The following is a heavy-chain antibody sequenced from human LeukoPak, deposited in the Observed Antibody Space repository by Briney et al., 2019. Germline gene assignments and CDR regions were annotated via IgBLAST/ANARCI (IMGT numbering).Heavy chain of an antibody. J-gene: IGHJ6*02. CDR2: ISSSSSYI. CDR1: GFTFSSYS. Sequence: GGSLRLSCAASGFTFSSYSMNWVRQAPGKGLEWVSSISSSSSYIYYADSVKGRFTISRDNAKNSLYPQMNSLRAEDTAVYYCARDRTTYYDFWSGYNYGMDVWGQGTTVTVSS. D-gene: IGHD3-3*01. V-gene: IGHV3-21*01. CDR3: ARDRTTYYDFWSGYNYGMDV.